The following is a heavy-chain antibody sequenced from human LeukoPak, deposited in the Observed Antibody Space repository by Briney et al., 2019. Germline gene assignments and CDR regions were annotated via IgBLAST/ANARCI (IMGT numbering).Heavy chain of an antibody. J-gene: IGHJ4*02. Sequence: GGSLRLSCAASGFTFSSYGMHWVRQAPGKGLEWVAVISYDGSNKYYADSVKGRFTISRDNSKNTLYLQMNSLRAEDTAVYYCAKDSSGSLDYWGQGTLVTVSS. CDR2: ISYDGSNK. V-gene: IGHV3-30*18. CDR1: GFTFSSYG. D-gene: IGHD3-22*01. CDR3: AKDSSGSLDY.